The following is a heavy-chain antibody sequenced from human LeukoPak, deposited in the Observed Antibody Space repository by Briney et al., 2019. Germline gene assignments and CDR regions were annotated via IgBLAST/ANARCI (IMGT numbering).Heavy chain of an antibody. V-gene: IGHV1-2*02. CDR1: GYTFTGYY. J-gene: IGHJ1*01. CDR2: INPNSGGT. D-gene: IGHD1-26*01. Sequence: ASVKVPCKASGYTFTGYYMHWVRQAPGQGLEWMGWINPNSGGTNYAQKFQGRVTMTRDTSISTAYMELSRLRSDDTAVYYCARGPTSGSYYLYFQHWGQGTLVTVSS. CDR3: ARGPTSGSYYLYFQH.